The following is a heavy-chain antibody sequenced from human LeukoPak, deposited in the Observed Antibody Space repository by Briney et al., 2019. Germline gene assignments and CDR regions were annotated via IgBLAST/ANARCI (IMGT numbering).Heavy chain of an antibody. CDR2: INHSGST. Sequence: PSETLSLTCAVYGGSFSGYYWTWIRQPPGKGLEWIGEINHSGSTNYNPSLKSRVTISVDTSNKQFSLKLSSVTAADTAVYYCARGGNYEPHVIDYWGQGTLVTVSS. CDR3: ARGGNYEPHVIDY. J-gene: IGHJ4*02. V-gene: IGHV4-34*01. CDR1: GGSFSGYY. D-gene: IGHD4-11*01.